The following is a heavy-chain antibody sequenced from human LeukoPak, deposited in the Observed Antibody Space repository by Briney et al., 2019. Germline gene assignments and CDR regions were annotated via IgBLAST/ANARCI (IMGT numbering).Heavy chain of an antibody. CDR3: ARIRAVSGNFLLDY. D-gene: IGHD6-19*01. Sequence: SGPTLVNPTQTLTLTCTFSGFSLNTGGMCVSWIRQPPGKALEWLARIDWDDDKFYSTSLTTRLTISKDTSKNQMVLTMTNMDPADTATYYCARIRAVSGNFLLDYWGQGTLVTVSS. CDR2: IDWDDDK. J-gene: IGHJ4*02. CDR1: GFSLNTGGMC. V-gene: IGHV2-70*17.